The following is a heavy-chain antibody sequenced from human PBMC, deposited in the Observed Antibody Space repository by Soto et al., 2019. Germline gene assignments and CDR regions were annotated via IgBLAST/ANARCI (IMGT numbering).Heavy chain of an antibody. CDR3: ARAYGSGSYPSDY. D-gene: IGHD3-10*01. Sequence: ASVKVSCKASGFTFTSSAVQWVRQARGQRLEWIGWIVVGSGNTNYAQKFQERVTITRDMSTSTAYMELNSLRAEDTAVYYCARAYGSGSYPSDYWGQGTQVTVSS. CDR2: IVVGSGNT. J-gene: IGHJ4*02. CDR1: GFTFTSSA. V-gene: IGHV1-58*01.